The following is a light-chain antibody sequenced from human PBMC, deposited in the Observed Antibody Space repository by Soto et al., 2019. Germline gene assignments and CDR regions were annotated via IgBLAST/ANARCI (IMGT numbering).Light chain of an antibody. Sequence: EIVLTQSPGTLSLSPGERATLSCRASQSVSSSHLAWYQQTPGQAPRLLIYSASSRATGIPDRFSGSGSGTDFTLTISSLDPEDFAVYYCQQRGNFGGGTKVDIK. J-gene: IGKJ4*01. CDR2: SAS. CDR3: QQRGN. CDR1: QSVSSSH. V-gene: IGKV3D-20*02.